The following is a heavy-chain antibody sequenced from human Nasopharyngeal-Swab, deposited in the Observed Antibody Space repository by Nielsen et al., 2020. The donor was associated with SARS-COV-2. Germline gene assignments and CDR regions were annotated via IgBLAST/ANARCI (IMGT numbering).Heavy chain of an antibody. J-gene: IGHJ4*02. V-gene: IGHV1-46*01. CDR1: GYTFTSYY. CDR3: ARDSGSNYDYVWGSYRYTSGYFDY. D-gene: IGHD3-16*02. CDR2: INPSGGST. Sequence: ASVKVSCKASGYTFTSYYMHWVRQAHGQGLEWRGIINPSGGSTSYAQKFQGRVTMTRDTSTSTVYMELSSLRSEDTAVYYCARDSGSNYDYVWGSYRYTSGYFDYWGQGTLVTVSS.